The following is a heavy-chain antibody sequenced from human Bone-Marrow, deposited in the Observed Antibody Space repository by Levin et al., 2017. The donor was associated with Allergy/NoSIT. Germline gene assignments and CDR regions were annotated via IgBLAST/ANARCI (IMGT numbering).Heavy chain of an antibody. CDR1: GFTFRDYW. V-gene: IGHV3-74*01. CDR3: TRHCGGDCFSPSAFEY. D-gene: IGHD2-21*02. Sequence: LSLPCAASGFTFRDYWMHWVRQAPGKGLVWVSRIKSDGTITTYADSVKGRFTISRDNAKNTLYLQMNSLRAEDTAVYFCTRHCGGDCFSPSAFEYWGQGILVTVSS. J-gene: IGHJ4*02. CDR2: IKSDGTIT.